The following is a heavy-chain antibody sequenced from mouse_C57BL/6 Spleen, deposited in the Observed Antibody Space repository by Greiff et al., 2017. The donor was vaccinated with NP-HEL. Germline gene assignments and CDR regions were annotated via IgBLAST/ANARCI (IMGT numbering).Heavy chain of an antibody. CDR2: IYPGSGST. J-gene: IGHJ1*01. V-gene: IGHV1-55*01. CDR1: GYTFTSYW. Sequence: QVQLKQPGAELVKPGASVKMSCKASGYTFTSYWITWVKQRPGQGLEWIGDIYPGSGSTNYNEKFKSKATLTADTSSSTAYLQLSSLTSEDSAVYYSARECCCSSCHYFDDWGQGTTLTVSS. CDR3: ARECCCSSCHYFDD. D-gene: IGHD1-1*01.